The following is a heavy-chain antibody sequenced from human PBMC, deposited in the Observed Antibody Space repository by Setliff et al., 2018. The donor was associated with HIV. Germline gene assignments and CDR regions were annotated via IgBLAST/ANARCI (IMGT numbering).Heavy chain of an antibody. J-gene: IGHJ6*02. V-gene: IGHV4-59*08. Sequence: SETLSLTCVISGGSMGSHYWSWIRQSPGKGLESIGNIHYTGISVINPSLKRLATISLDRPTIQFSLKLSSVTAADTPGYYCARRGDFFYYAMDVCGQGTTVTVSS. CDR3: ARRGDFFYYAMDV. CDR2: IHYTGIS. CDR1: GGSMGSHY.